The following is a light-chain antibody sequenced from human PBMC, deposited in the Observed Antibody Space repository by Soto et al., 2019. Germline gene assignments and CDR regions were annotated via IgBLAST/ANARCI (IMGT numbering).Light chain of an antibody. J-gene: IGKJ3*01. CDR3: QESYNTLTFT. CDR2: AAS. Sequence: DIQMTQSPSSLSASVGDRVTITCRASQSISNYLNWYQQKPGKAPKLLIFAASNLQSGVPSRFSGSGSETDFTLTISSLQPEDFATYYCQESYNTLTFTLGPGTKVDIK. CDR1: QSISNY. V-gene: IGKV1-39*01.